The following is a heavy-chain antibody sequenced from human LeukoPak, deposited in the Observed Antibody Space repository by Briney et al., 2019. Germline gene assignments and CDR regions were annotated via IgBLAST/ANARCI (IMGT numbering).Heavy chain of an antibody. Sequence: SETLSLTCAVYGGSFSGYYWSWIRQPPGKGLEWIGSIYYSESTYYNPSLKSRVTISVDTSKNQFSLKLSSVTAADTAVYYCARAKRKYQLLKALHDIPSHYFDYWGQGTLVTVSS. CDR2: IYYSEST. CDR3: ARAKRKYQLLKALHDIPSHYFDY. D-gene: IGHD2-2*01. CDR1: GGSFSGYY. V-gene: IGHV4-34*01. J-gene: IGHJ4*02.